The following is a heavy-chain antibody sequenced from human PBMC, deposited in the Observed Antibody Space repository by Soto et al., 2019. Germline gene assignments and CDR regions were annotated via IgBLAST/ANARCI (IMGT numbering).Heavy chain of an antibody. CDR2: ISGSGGTT. D-gene: IGHD3-10*01. CDR1: GFTFNSYA. V-gene: IGHV3-23*01. CDR3: AKDRHYGSGTYSDSYLDY. J-gene: IGHJ4*02. Sequence: EVQLLESGGGLVQPGGSLRLSCGGSGFTFNSYAMTWVRQAPGKGLEWVSAISGSGGTTYYANSVKGRFTISRDQSKDTLYLHMNSLIAEDTAIYYCAKDRHYGSGTYSDSYLDYWGQGTLVTVSS.